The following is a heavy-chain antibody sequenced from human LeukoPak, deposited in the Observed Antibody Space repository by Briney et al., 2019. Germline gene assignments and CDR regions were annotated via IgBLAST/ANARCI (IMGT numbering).Heavy chain of an antibody. CDR2: ISGSGNST. V-gene: IGHV3-23*01. D-gene: IGHD5-18*01. CDR1: GFTFSSYA. Sequence: GGSLRLSCAASGFTFSSYAMNWVRQAPGKGLEWVSVISGSGNSTYYADSVKGRFTISRDNSKNTLYLQMNSLRAEDTAVYYCAKERGYSYGPFDYWGQGTLVTVSS. CDR3: AKERGYSYGPFDY. J-gene: IGHJ4*02.